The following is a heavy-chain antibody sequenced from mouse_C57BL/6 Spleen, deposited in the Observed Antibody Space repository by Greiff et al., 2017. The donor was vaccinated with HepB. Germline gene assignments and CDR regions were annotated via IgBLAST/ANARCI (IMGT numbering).Heavy chain of an antibody. V-gene: IGHV4-1*01. J-gene: IGHJ3*01. D-gene: IGHD4-1*01. CDR2: INPDSSTI. CDR1: AVDFSRYW. CDR3: ARKPLTGKGAWFAY. Sequence: AAAAVDFSRYWMSWVRRAPGKGLEWIGEINPDSSTINYAPSLKDKFIISRDNAKNTLYLQMSKVRSEDTALYYCARKPLTGKGAWFAYWGQGTLVTVSA.